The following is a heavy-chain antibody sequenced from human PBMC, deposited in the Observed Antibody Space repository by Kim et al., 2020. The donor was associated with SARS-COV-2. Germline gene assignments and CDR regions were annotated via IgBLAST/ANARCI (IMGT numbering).Heavy chain of an antibody. Sequence: DSVKGRFTISRDNAKNSLYLQMNSLRAEDTAVYYCAREGSIAALGYYFDYWGQGTLVTVSS. CDR3: AREGSIAALGYYFDY. J-gene: IGHJ4*02. V-gene: IGHV3-21*01. D-gene: IGHD6-6*01.